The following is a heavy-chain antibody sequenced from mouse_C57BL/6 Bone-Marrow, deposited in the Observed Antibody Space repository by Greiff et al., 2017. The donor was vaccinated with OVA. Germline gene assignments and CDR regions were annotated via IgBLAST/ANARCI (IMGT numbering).Heavy chain of an antibody. V-gene: IGHV5-6*01. CDR1: GFTFSSYG. CDR2: ISSGGSYT. Sequence: EVQGVESGGDLVKPGGSLKLSCAASGFTFSSYGMSWVRQTPDKKLEWVATISSGGSYTYYPDSVKGRFTISRDNAKNTLYLQMSSLKSEDTAMYYCARCFYSNFAYWGQGTLVTVSA. J-gene: IGHJ3*01. D-gene: IGHD2-5*01. CDR3: ARCFYSNFAY.